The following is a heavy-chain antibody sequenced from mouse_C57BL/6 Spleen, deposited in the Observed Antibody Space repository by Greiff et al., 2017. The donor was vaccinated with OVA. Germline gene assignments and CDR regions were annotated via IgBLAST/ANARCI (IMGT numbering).Heavy chain of an antibody. Sequence: QVQLQQPGAELVKPGASVKLSCKASGYTFTSYWMHWVKQRPGQGLEWIGMIHPNSGSTNYNEKFKSKATLTVDKSSSTAYMQLSSLTSEYSAVYYCARDYYGSSYGYWGQGTTLTVSS. CDR2: IHPNSGST. CDR1: GYTFTSYW. J-gene: IGHJ2*01. D-gene: IGHD1-1*01. CDR3: ARDYYGSSYGY. V-gene: IGHV1-64*01.